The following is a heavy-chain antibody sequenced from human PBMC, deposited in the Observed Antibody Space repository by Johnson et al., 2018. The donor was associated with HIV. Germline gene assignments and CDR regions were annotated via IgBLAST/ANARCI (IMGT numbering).Heavy chain of an antibody. CDR2: IRYDGSNK. D-gene: IGHD3-16*01. J-gene: IGHJ3*02. Sequence: QVQLVESGGGVVQPGGSQRLSCAASGFTFSSYGMHWVRQAPGKGLEWVAFIRYDGSNKYYVDSVKGRFTISRDNSKNTLSLQMNSLRAEDTAVYYCTKMGALGAFDIWGQGTMVTVSS. CDR3: TKMGALGAFDI. CDR1: GFTFSSYG. V-gene: IGHV3-30*02.